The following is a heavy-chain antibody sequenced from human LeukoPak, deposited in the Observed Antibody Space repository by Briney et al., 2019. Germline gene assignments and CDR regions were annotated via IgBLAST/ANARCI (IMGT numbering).Heavy chain of an antibody. Sequence: GGSLRLSCAASGFTFSSYSMNWVRQAPGKGLEWVANIKQDGSEKYYVDSVKGRFTISRDNAKNSLYLQMNSLRAEDTAVYYCARSGGDGYNFRWFDPWGQGTLVTVSS. D-gene: IGHD5-24*01. CDR3: ARSGGDGYNFRWFDP. V-gene: IGHV3-7*01. J-gene: IGHJ5*02. CDR2: IKQDGSEK. CDR1: GFTFSSYS.